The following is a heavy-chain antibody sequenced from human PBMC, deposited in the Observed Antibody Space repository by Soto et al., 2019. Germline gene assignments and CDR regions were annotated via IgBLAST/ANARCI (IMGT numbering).Heavy chain of an antibody. CDR1: GFTFSSYA. CDR2: ISYDGSNK. J-gene: IGHJ6*02. D-gene: IGHD3-22*01. V-gene: IGHV3-30-3*01. CDR3: ARAGHYYDSSGPYGMDV. Sequence: QVQLVESGGGVVQPGRSLRLSCAASGFTFSSYAMHWVRQAPGKGLEWVAVISYDGSNKYYADSVKGRFTISRDNSKNTLYLQMNSLRPEDTAVYYCARAGHYYDSSGPYGMDVWGQGTTVTVSS.